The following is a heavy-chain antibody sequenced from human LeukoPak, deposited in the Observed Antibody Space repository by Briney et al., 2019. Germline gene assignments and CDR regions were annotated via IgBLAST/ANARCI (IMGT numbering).Heavy chain of an antibody. CDR1: RFTFSSYS. Sequence: GGSVRVTCAASRFTFSSYSMNWVRQAPGKGLEWVSSISSSSSYIYYADSVKGRFTISRDNAKNSLYLQMNSLRAEDTAVYYCAKVERTWIQLWSLDYWGQGTLVTVSS. CDR2: ISSSSSYI. V-gene: IGHV3-21*01. CDR3: AKVERTWIQLWSLDY. D-gene: IGHD5-18*01. J-gene: IGHJ4*02.